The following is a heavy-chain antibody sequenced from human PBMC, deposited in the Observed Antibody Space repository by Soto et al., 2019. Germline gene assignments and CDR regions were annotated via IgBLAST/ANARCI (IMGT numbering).Heavy chain of an antibody. V-gene: IGHV3-23*01. J-gene: IGHJ4*02. CDR3: EKESRPERSLRFDC. CDR2: VICNSAEI. D-gene: IGHD2-15*01. CDR1: GFIFRTYA. Sequence: EVQLLESGGGLVQPGASLRLTCEASGFIFRTYAMSWVRQAPGKGLEWVAGVICNSAEIHYADSVKGRFPISRDNSKNTLFPNELSVRAEDGGLYYREKESRPERSLRFDCWGQGTLVT.